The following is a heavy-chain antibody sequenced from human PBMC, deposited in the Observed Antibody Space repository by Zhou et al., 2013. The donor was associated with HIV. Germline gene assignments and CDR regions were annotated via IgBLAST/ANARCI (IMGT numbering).Heavy chain of an antibody. CDR2: IYYSGST. CDR3: ARLRITMIVEGYNWFDP. Sequence: QVQLQESGPGLVKPSETLSLTCTVSGGSISSSSYYWGWIRQPPGKGLEWIGSIYYSGSTYYNPSLKSRVTISVDTSKNQFSLKLSSVTAADTAVYYCARLRITMIVEGYNWFDPWGQGTLVTVSS. CDR1: GGSISSSSYY. D-gene: IGHD3-22*01. V-gene: IGHV4-39*01. J-gene: IGHJ5*02.